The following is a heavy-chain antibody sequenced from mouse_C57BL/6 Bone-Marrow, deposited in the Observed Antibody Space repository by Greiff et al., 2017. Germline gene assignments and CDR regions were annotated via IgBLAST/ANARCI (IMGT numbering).Heavy chain of an antibody. CDR1: GYTFTSYW. CDR2: IDPSDSYT. J-gene: IGHJ2*01. CDR3: ARSGDSPYYFDY. Sequence: QVHVKQSGAELVKPGASVKLSCKASGYTFTSYWMQWVKQRPGQGLEWIGEIDPSDSYTNYNQKFKGKATLTVDTSSSTAYMQLSSLTSEDSAVYYCARSGDSPYYFDYWGQGTTLTVSS. V-gene: IGHV1-50*01. D-gene: IGHD3-3*01.